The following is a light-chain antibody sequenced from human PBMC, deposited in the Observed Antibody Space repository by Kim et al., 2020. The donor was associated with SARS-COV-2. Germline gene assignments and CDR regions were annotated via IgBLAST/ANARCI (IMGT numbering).Light chain of an antibody. J-gene: IGKJ5*01. V-gene: IGKV3-20*01. CDR1: QSVSSSY. Sequence: PGESAALSCRASQSVSSSYLAWYQQKPGQAPRLLIYGASSRATGIPDRFSGSGSGTDFTLTISRLEPEDFALYYCQQYGSSPRVTFGQGTRLEIK. CDR3: QQYGSSPRVT. CDR2: GAS.